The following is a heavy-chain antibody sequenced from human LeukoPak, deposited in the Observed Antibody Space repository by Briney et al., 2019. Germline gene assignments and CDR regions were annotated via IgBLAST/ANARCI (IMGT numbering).Heavy chain of an antibody. D-gene: IGHD3-9*01. V-gene: IGHV5-51*01. CDR3: AGTNYDILTGYYRGVIY. CDR2: IYPGDSDT. Sequence: GESLKISCKGSGYSFTSYWIGWVRQMPGKGLEWMGIIYPGDSDTRYSPSFQGQVTISADKSISTAYLQWSSLKASDTAMYYCAGTNYDILTGYYRGVIYWGQGTLVTVSS. J-gene: IGHJ4*02. CDR1: GYSFTSYW.